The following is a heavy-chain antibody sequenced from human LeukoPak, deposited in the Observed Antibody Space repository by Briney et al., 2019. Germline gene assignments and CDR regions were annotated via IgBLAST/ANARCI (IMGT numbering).Heavy chain of an antibody. V-gene: IGHV3-30-3*01. J-gene: IGHJ4*02. CDR1: GGTFSSYA. Sequence: SCKASGGTFSSYAMHWVRQAPGKGLEWVAVISYDGSNKYYADSVKGRFTISRDNSKNTLYLQMNSLRAEDTAVYYCARDQGYGDYVAYWGQGALVTVSS. CDR3: ARDQGYGDYVAY. CDR2: ISYDGSNK. D-gene: IGHD4-17*01.